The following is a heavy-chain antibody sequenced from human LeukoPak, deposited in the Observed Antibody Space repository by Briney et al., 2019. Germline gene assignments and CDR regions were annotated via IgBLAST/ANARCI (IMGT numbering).Heavy chain of an antibody. J-gene: IGHJ5*02. Sequence: GGSLRLSCAASGFTFSSYSMNWVRQAPGKGLEWVSSISSSSSYIYYADSVKGRFTISRDDAKNSLYLQMNSLRAEDTAVYYCARPSSPVAGSWGQGTLVTVSS. CDR3: ARPSSPVAGS. CDR1: GFTFSSYS. V-gene: IGHV3-21*01. CDR2: ISSSSSYI.